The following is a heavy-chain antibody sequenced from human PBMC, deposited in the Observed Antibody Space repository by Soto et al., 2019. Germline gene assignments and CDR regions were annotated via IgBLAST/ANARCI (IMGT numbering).Heavy chain of an antibody. CDR1: GFTFSNYW. D-gene: IGHD3-10*01. J-gene: IGHJ4*02. CDR3: XXVEXGYYGSGSFGFDY. V-gene: IGHV3-7*01. Sequence: EVQLVESGGGLVQSGGSLRLSCAASGFTFSNYWMTWVRQAPGKGLEWVANIKQDASEKYYVDSVKGRFTISRDNXKXXXXXXXXXXXXXXXXXXXXXXVEXGYYGSGSFGFDYWGQGTLVTVSS. CDR2: IKQDASEK.